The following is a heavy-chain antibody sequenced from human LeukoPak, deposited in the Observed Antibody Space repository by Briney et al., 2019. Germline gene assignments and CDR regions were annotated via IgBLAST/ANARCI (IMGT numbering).Heavy chain of an antibody. J-gene: IGHJ6*03. CDR2: ISSSSSTI. D-gene: IGHD3-10*01. V-gene: IGHV3-48*04. CDR1: GFTFSSYS. CDR3: ARDYYGSGSYYNELYYYYMDV. Sequence: GGSLRLSCAASGFTFSSYSMNWVRQAPGKGLEWVSYISSSSSTIYYADSVKGRFTISRDNAKNSLYLQMNSLRAEDTAVYYCARDYYGSGSYYNELYYYYMDVWGKGTTVTVSS.